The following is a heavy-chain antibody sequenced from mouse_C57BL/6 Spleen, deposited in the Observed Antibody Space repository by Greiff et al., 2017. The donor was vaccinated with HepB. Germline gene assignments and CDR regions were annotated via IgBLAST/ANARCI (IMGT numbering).Heavy chain of an antibody. CDR2: IRNKANGYTT. V-gene: IGHV7-3*01. Sequence: EVMLVESGGGLVQPGGSLSLSCAASGFTFTDYYMSWVRQPPGKALEWLGFIRNKANGYTTEYSASVKGRLTISRDNSQSNLYLQMNALRAEDSATYYCARFYSNYADSCVAYWVQGTLVTVSA. CDR3: ARFYSNYADSCVAY. CDR1: GFTFTDYY. D-gene: IGHD2-5*01. J-gene: IGHJ3*01.